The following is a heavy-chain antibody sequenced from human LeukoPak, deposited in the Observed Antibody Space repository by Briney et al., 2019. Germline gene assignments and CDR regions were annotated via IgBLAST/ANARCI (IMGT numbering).Heavy chain of an antibody. CDR2: ISAVNGDT. J-gene: IGHJ5*01. Sequence: EASVKVSCQASGYTFSDHGIFWVRQAPGQGLEWVGWISAVNGDTKSARSVQGRLALTTDITTNTAFMELRSLRSDDTALYFCLRDISTAAFDSWAQGTLITVSS. D-gene: IGHD6-13*01. CDR3: LRDISTAAFDS. V-gene: IGHV1-18*01. CDR1: GYTFSDHG.